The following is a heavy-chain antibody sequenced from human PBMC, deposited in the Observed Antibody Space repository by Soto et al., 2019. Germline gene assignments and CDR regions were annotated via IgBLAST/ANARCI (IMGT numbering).Heavy chain of an antibody. CDR3: ARVPIYYDSSGYYHYGTFDI. D-gene: IGHD3-22*01. CDR1: GGTFSSYA. V-gene: IGHV1-69*13. Sequence: SVKVSCKASGGTFSSYAISWVRQAPGQGLEWMGGIIPIFGTANYAQKFQGRVTITADESTSTAYMELSSLRSEDTAVYYCARVPIYYDSSGYYHYGTFDIWGQGTMVTVSS. CDR2: IIPIFGTA. J-gene: IGHJ3*02.